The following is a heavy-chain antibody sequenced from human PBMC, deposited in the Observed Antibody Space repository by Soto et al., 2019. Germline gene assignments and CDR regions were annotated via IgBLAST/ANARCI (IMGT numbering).Heavy chain of an antibody. J-gene: IGHJ4*02. Sequence: QLQLQESGSGLVKPSQTLSLTCAVSGGSISSGGYSWSWIRQPPGKGLEWIGYIYHSGSTYYNPSLESRVTSSVDRAKNQCSLKLSSVTAADTAVYYCAAGGGLPRYYWGQGTLVTVSS. CDR1: GGSISSGGYS. CDR2: IYHSGST. CDR3: AAGGGLPRYY. V-gene: IGHV4-30-2*01. D-gene: IGHD5-12*01.